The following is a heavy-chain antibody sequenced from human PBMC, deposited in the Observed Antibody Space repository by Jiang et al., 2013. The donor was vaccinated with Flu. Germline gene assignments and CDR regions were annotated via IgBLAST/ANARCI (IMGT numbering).Heavy chain of an antibody. CDR2: IYYSGST. J-gene: IGHJ5*02. CDR1: GGSISSSSYY. CDR3: ATRYCSSTSCPTGWFDP. D-gene: IGHD2-2*01. V-gene: IGHV4-39*07. Sequence: GSGLVKPSETLSLTCTVSGGSISSSSYYWGWIRQPPGKGLEWIGSIYYSGSTYYNPSLKSRVTISVDTSKNQFSLKLSSVTAEDTAVYYCATRYCSSTSCPTGWFDPWGPGNPGHRSPQ.